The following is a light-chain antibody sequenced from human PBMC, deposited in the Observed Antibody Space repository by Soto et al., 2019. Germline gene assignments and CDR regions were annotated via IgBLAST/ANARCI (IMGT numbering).Light chain of an antibody. CDR2: SND. Sequence: QSALTQPPSASGTPGQRVTISCSGSNSNIGTNTINWYQQLPGTAPKLLIHSNDVRPSGVPDRFSGSKSGTSASLAISGLQSEDEADYYCEAWDDSRYGAVFGGGTQLTVL. J-gene: IGLJ2*01. CDR1: NSNIGTNT. V-gene: IGLV1-44*01. CDR3: EAWDDSRYGAV.